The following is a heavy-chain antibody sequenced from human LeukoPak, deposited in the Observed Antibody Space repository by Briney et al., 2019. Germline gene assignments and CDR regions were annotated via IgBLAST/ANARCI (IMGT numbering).Heavy chain of an antibody. CDR2: ISGSGVNT. V-gene: IGHV3-23*01. Sequence: GGSLRLSCAASGFTFSSYAMSWVRQAPGKGVEWVSVISGSGVNTYYADSVKGRFTISRDNSKNTLFLQMNSLRAEDTAVYYCAKGSVPVVAMNASEIWGQGTMVTVSS. CDR3: AKGSVPVVAMNASEI. CDR1: GFTFSSYA. D-gene: IGHD2-2*01. J-gene: IGHJ3*02.